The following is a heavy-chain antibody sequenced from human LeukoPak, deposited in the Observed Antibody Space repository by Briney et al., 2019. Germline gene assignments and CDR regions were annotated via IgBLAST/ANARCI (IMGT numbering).Heavy chain of an antibody. CDR2: ISLDGGNK. D-gene: IGHD2-2*02. J-gene: IGHJ4*02. Sequence: GRSLTLSCAASGFTFSHYAMHWVRQAPGKGLEWVVVISLDGGNKYYADSVKGRFTISRDNFKNTVYLQMNSLRAEDAAVYYCARDSPERDVVVVPATIRGGIDYWGQGILVTVSS. CDR1: GFTFSHYA. V-gene: IGHV3-30*04. CDR3: ARDSPERDVVVVPATIRGGIDY.